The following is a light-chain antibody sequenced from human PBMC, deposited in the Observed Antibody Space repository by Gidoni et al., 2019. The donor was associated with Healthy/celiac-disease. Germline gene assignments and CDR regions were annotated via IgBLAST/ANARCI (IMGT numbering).Light chain of an antibody. CDR2: AAS. V-gene: IGKV1-39*01. CDR1: QSISSY. J-gene: IGKJ3*01. CDR3: QQSYSTPT. Sequence: DIQMTQSPSSLSASVGDRVTITCRASQSISSYLNWYQQKPGKAPKLLIYAASSLQSGVPSRFSGSGSGTDFTLTISSLQPEEFATYYCQQSYSTPTFGPXTKVDIK.